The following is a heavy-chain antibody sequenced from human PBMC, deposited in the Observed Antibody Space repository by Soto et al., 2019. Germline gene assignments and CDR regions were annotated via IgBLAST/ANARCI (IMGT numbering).Heavy chain of an antibody. Sequence: QVQLVQSGAEGKKPGASVKVSCKASGYTFTSYYMHWVRQAPGQGLEWMGIINPSGGSTSYAQKFQGGVTVTRETSTSTVYMELSCLRSEYTAVYYCARDAGSYSSLWFCFDYWGQGTLVTVSS. V-gene: IGHV1-46*01. D-gene: IGHD6-13*01. CDR2: INPSGGST. CDR1: GYTFTSYY. J-gene: IGHJ4*02. CDR3: ARDAGSYSSLWFCFDY.